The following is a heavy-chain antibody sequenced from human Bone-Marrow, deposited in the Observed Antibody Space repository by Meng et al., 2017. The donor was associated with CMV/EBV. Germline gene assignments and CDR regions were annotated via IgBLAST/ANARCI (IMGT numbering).Heavy chain of an antibody. Sequence: GESLKISCAASGFTFSSYDMHWVRQAPGKGLEWVAVISYDGSNKYYADSVKGRFTISRDNSNNTLYLQMNSLRAEDTAVYYCARGSYDFWSGYYSVAWDYGMGVWGQGTTVTVSS. V-gene: IGHV3-30*04. CDR1: GFTFSSYD. J-gene: IGHJ6*02. CDR2: ISYDGSNK. CDR3: ARGSYDFWSGYYSVAWDYGMGV. D-gene: IGHD3-3*01.